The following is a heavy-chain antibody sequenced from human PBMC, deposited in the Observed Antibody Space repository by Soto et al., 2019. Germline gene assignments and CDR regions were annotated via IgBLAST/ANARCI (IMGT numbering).Heavy chain of an antibody. CDR1: GFTFSSYA. V-gene: IGHV3-23*01. CDR3: ATDSGSYSGYSYYAMDV. CDR2: ISGSGGST. Sequence: GGSLRLSCAASGFTFSSYAMSWVRQAPGKGLEWVSAISGSGGSTYYADSVKGRFTISRDNSKNTLYPQMNSLRAEDTAVYYCATDSGSYSGYSYYAMDVWGQGTTVTVSS. J-gene: IGHJ6*02. D-gene: IGHD1-26*01.